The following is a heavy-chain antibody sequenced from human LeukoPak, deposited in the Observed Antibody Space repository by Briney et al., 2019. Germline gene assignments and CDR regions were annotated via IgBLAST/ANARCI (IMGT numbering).Heavy chain of an antibody. J-gene: IGHJ6*03. CDR1: GYTFTGYY. V-gene: IGHV1-2*02. CDR3: ARAGGYYYYMDV. D-gene: IGHD1-26*01. CDR2: INPNSGGT. Sequence: ASVKVSCKASGYTFTGYYMHWVRQAPGQGLEWTGWINPNSGGTNYAQKFQGRVTMTRDTSISTAYMELSRLRSDDTAVYYCARAGGYYYYMDVWGKGTTVTVSS.